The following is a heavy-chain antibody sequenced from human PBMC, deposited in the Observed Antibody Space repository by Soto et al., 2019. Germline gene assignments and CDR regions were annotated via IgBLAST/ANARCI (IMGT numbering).Heavy chain of an antibody. CDR3: ARGGVLTRTFDY. CDR1: GYNFAGYW. D-gene: IGHD3-3*01. CDR2: IYPSDSDT. Sequence: GESLKISCKGSGYNFAGYWIAWVRQMPGKGLELMGIIYPSDSDTRYRPSFQGQVTISADKSISSAYLQWSSPRASDTAMYYCARGGVLTRTFDYWGQGTPVNVSS. V-gene: IGHV5-51*01. J-gene: IGHJ4*02.